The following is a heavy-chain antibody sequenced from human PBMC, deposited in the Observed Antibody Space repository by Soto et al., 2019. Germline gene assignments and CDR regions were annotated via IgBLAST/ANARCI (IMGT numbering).Heavy chain of an antibody. CDR2: IYYSGST. D-gene: IGHD6-19*01. CDR1: GGSISSYY. CDR3: ARQQIAVAGKASYAGSGFDY. V-gene: IGHV4-59*08. Sequence: SETLSLTCTVSGGSISSYYWSWIRQPPGKGLEWIGYIYYSGSTNYNPSLKSRVTISVDTSKNQFSLKLSSVTAADTAVYYCARQQIAVAGKASYAGSGFDYWGQGTLVTVSS. J-gene: IGHJ4*02.